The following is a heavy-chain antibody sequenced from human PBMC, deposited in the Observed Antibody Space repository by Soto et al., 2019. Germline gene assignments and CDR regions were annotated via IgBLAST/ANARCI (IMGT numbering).Heavy chain of an antibody. CDR1: GGSISSSSYY. Sequence: SETLSLTCTVSGGSISSSSYYWGWIRQPPGKGLEWIGVMYYSGSTYYNPSLKSRVTISVHTSNNQFSLDLRSVTAADTAVYYCASGRSGEPPDYWGQGTLVTVSS. CDR2: MYYSGST. V-gene: IGHV4-39*01. CDR3: ASGRSGEPPDY. J-gene: IGHJ4*02. D-gene: IGHD6-19*01.